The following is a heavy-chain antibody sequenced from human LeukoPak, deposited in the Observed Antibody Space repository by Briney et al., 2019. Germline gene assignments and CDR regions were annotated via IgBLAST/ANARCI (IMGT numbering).Heavy chain of an antibody. D-gene: IGHD1-26*01. Sequence: PSETLSLTCTVSGVSISSSNSYWGWIRQPPGKGLEWIGSIYYSGSTYYNPSLKSRVTISVDTSKNQFSLKLSSVTAADTAVYYCARGLHGGSYYRSARVYMDVWGKGTTVTVSS. CDR1: GVSISSSNSY. CDR3: ARGLHGGSYYRSARVYMDV. V-gene: IGHV4-39*01. J-gene: IGHJ6*03. CDR2: IYYSGST.